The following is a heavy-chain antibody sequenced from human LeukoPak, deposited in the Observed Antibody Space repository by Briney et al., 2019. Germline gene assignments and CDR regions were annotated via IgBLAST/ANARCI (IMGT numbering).Heavy chain of an antibody. V-gene: IGHV3-11*04. J-gene: IGHJ6*03. Sequence: AGGSLRLSCAASGFTFSDYYMNWIRQAPGKGLEWVSYISSSGSTIYYADSVKGRFTISRDNAKNSLYLQMNSLRAEDTAVYYCARDRGLDIAAAGKFRHYYYYMDVWGRGTTVTVSS. CDR1: GFTFSDYY. CDR3: ARDRGLDIAAAGKFRHYYYYMDV. D-gene: IGHD6-13*01. CDR2: ISSSGSTI.